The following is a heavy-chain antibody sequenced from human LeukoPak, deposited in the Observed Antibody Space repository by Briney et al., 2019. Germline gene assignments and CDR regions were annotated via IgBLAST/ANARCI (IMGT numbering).Heavy chain of an antibody. CDR1: GGSVSDYY. Sequence: ETLSLTCTVPGGSVSDYYWSWIRQSPGKGLEWIGYIYYTGTTSYNPSLRSRVTMSAVTSKNQFSLMLSSVTAADTAVYYCASRKLGNDYWGQGTLVTVSS. V-gene: IGHV4-59*02. J-gene: IGHJ4*02. D-gene: IGHD7-27*01. CDR3: ASRKLGNDY. CDR2: IYYTGTT.